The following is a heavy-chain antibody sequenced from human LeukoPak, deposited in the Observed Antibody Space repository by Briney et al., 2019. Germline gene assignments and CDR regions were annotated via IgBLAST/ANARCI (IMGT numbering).Heavy chain of an antibody. V-gene: IGHV3-23*01. CDR2: ISGSGSST. J-gene: IGHJ4*02. CDR3: AKVPSTYSSSCY. D-gene: IGHD6-13*01. Sequence: GGSLRLSCVAYGFTFSNYAMTWVRQAPGKGLEWVSTISGSGSSTYYADSVKGRFTISRDNSKNTLYLQMNSLIAEDTAVYYCAKVPSTYSSSCYWGQGTLVTVSS. CDR1: GFTFSNYA.